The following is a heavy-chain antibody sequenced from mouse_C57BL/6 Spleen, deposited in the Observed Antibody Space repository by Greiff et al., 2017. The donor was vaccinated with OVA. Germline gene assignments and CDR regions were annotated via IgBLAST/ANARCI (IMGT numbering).Heavy chain of an antibody. D-gene: IGHD2-1*01. CDR1: GYTFTSYW. CDR2: IYPGSGST. J-gene: IGHJ4*01. Sequence: QVQLQQPGAELVKPGASVKMSCKASGYTFTSYWITWVKQRPGQGLEWIGDIYPGSGSTNYNEKFKSKATLTVDTSSSTAYMQLSSLTSEDSAVYYCAIYGNYVARAMDYWGQGTSVTVSS. CDR3: AIYGNYVARAMDY. V-gene: IGHV1-55*01.